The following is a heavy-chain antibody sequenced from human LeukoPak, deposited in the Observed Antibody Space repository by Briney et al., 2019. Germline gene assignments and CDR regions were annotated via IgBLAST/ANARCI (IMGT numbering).Heavy chain of an antibody. J-gene: IGHJ4*02. V-gene: IGHV1-24*01. CDR1: GYTLTELS. Sequence: SANVSCKVSGYTLTELSMHWVPHAPGKGHEWRGGFDPEDGETIYAQKFQVRVTMTEDTSTDTAYMELRSLRSEDTAVYYCATPAYYYGSGSYYTQFDYWGQGTLVTVSS. D-gene: IGHD3-10*01. CDR2: FDPEDGET. CDR3: ATPAYYYGSGSYYTQFDY.